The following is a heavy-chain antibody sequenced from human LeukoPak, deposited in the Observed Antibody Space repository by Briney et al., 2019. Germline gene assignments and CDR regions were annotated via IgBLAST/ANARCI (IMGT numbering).Heavy chain of an antibody. V-gene: IGHV1-2*02. Sequence: ASVKVSCKASGYTFTGYYMHWVRQAPGQGLEWMGWINPNSGGTDYAQEFQGRVTMTRDTSISTAYMELSRLRSDDTAVYYCARAATPRDIFDYWGQGTLVTVSS. D-gene: IGHD2-2*02. CDR1: GYTFTGYY. CDR3: ARAATPRDIFDY. CDR2: INPNSGGT. J-gene: IGHJ4*02.